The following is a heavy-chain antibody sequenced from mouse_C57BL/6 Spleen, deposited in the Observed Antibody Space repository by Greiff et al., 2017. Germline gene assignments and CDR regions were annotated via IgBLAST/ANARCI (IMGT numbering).Heavy chain of an antibody. Sequence: QVQLQQPGAELVKPGASVKLSCKASGYTFTSYWMHWVRQRPGQGLEWIGMIHPNSGSTNYNEKFKSKATLTVDKSSSTAYMQLSSLTSEDSAVYYGARGYGRSGGYLDVWGKGTTVTVSS. CDR3: ARGYGRSGGYLDV. V-gene: IGHV1-64*01. CDR1: GYTFTSYW. CDR2: IHPNSGST. J-gene: IGHJ1*03. D-gene: IGHD1-1*01.